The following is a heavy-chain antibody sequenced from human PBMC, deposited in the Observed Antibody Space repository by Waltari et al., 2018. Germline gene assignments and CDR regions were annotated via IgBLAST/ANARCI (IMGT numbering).Heavy chain of an antibody. CDR3: ARDRGWNTLDY. CDR2: INQDGGET. CDR1: GFTFRSNW. J-gene: IGHJ4*02. Sequence: GGSLRLSCAASGFTFRSNWIAWVRQAPGRGLEWVANINQDGGETYYVDSVRGRFTISRDNARNSLYLQMDSLRDEDTALYYCARDRGWNTLDYWGQGTLVTVSS. D-gene: IGHD6-19*01. V-gene: IGHV3-7*04.